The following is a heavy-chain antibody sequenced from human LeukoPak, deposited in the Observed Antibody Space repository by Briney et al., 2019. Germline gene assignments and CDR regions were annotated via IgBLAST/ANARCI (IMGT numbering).Heavy chain of an antibody. J-gene: IGHJ3*02. D-gene: IGHD1-1*01. CDR2: ISAYNGNT. CDR3: ARDGEGTGAFDI. V-gene: IGHV1-18*01. Sequence: GASVKVSCKASGYTFTSYGISWVRQAPGQGLAWMGWISAYNGNTNYAQKLQGRVTMTTDTSTSTAYMELRSPTSDDTAVYYCARDGEGTGAFDIWGQGTMVTVSS. CDR1: GYTFTSYG.